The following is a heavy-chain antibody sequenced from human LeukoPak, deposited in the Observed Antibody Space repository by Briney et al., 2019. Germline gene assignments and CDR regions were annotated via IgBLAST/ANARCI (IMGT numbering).Heavy chain of an antibody. J-gene: IGHJ4*02. D-gene: IGHD6-13*01. CDR2: ISGSGGST. CDR3: AKVRRSSSWDFDY. Sequence: GGSLRLSCAASGFTFSDHYMDWVRQAPGKGLEWVSAISGSGGSTYYADSVKGRFTISRDNSKNTLYLQMNSLRAEDTAVYYCAKVRRSSSWDFDYWGQGTLVTVSS. V-gene: IGHV3-23*01. CDR1: GFTFSDHY.